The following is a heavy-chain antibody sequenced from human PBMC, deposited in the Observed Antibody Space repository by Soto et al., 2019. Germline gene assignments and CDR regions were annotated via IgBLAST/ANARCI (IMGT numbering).Heavy chain of an antibody. J-gene: IGHJ6*03. CDR2: IYYSGST. CDR1: GGSISSYY. Sequence: PSETLSLTCTVSGGSISSYYWSWIRQPPGKGLEWIGYIYYSGSTNYNPSLKSRVTISVDTSKNQFSLKLSSVTAADTAVYYCARHLTGNWNLNHYYYYYMDVWGKGTTVTVSS. V-gene: IGHV4-59*08. D-gene: IGHD1-20*01. CDR3: ARHLTGNWNLNHYYYYYMDV.